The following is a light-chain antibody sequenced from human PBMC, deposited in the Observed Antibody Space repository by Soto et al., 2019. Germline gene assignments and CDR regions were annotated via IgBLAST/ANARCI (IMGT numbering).Light chain of an antibody. CDR2: GAS. CDR1: ESVSSIY. V-gene: IGKV3-20*01. J-gene: IGKJ1*01. Sequence: ENVLTQSPGTLSLSPGERATLSCRASESVSSIYVAWYQQKPGQAPTLLIYGASTRATGIPDRCSGSGSGTDFTLTIDRLEPEDFAVYYCQQSLNPKTFGQGTKVEIK. CDR3: QQSLNPKT.